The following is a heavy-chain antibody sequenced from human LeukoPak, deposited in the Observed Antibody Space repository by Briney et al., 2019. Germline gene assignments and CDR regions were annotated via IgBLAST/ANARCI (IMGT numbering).Heavy chain of an antibody. CDR2: INPNTGVT. D-gene: IGHD4-23*01. CDR1: GYTFSGHY. Sequence: ASVKVSCKASGYTFSGHYLHWVRQAPGQGLGWMGRINPNTGVTQYTENFQGRVTMTGDTSISTAYMELNGLRSDDTAIYYCARTTTIIGVTPPLIDYWGQGTLVTVSS. V-gene: IGHV1-2*06. J-gene: IGHJ4*02. CDR3: ARTTTIIGVTPPLIDY.